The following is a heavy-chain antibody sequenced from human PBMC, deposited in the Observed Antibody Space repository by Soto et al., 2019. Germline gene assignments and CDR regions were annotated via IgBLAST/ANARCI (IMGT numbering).Heavy chain of an antibody. V-gene: IGHV4-4*02. D-gene: IGHD1-26*01. CDR1: GGSISSSNW. CDR3: ARDSVGAHPYDAFDI. Sequence: QVQLQESGPGLVKPSGTLSLTCAVSGGSISSSNWWSWVRQPPGKGLEWIGEIYHSGRTNYNPSLKSRVTISVDKSKSQFSLKLCSVTAADTAVYYSARDSVGAHPYDAFDIWGQGTMVTVSS. J-gene: IGHJ3*02. CDR2: IYHSGRT.